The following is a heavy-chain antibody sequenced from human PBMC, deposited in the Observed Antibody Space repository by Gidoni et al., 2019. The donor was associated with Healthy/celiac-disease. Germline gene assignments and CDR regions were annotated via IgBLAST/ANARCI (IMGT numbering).Heavy chain of an antibody. Sequence: QLQLQESGPGLVKPSETLSLTCTVSGGSISSSSYYWGWIRQPPGKGLEWIGSIYYSGSTYYNPYLKSRVTIAVDTSKKQFSLKLRSVTAADTAVYYCARLGYSSGWVDYWGQGTLVTVSS. D-gene: IGHD6-19*01. J-gene: IGHJ4*02. CDR1: GGSISSSSYY. CDR3: ARLGYSSGWVDY. V-gene: IGHV4-39*01. CDR2: IYYSGST.